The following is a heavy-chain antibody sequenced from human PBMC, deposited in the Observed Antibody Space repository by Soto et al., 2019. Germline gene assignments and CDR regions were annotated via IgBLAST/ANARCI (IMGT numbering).Heavy chain of an antibody. CDR1: GFTFSTYN. J-gene: IGHJ4*02. CDR2: ISSSSSDI. D-gene: IGHD1-26*01. V-gene: IGHV3-21*01. Sequence: EVQLVESGGGLVKPGGSLRLSCAASGFTFSTYNMNWVRQAPGKGLEWVSSISSSSSDIYYADSVKGRLTISRDNAKISLYLQMNSLRAEDTAVYYCARVLGGSYYYFDYWGQGTLVTVSS. CDR3: ARVLGGSYYYFDY.